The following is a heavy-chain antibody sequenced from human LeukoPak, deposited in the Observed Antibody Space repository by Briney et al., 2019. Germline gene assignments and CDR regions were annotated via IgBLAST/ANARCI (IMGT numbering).Heavy chain of an antibody. D-gene: IGHD2-21*01. Sequence: SETLSLTCAVYGGSFSGYYWSWIRQPPGKGLEWIGEINHSGSTNYNPSLKSRVTISVDTSKNQFSLKLSSVTAADTAVYYCAREGQCGGDCSTAGGGFDPWGQGTLVTVSS. CDR2: INHSGST. CDR3: AREGQCGGDCSTAGGGFDP. J-gene: IGHJ5*02. V-gene: IGHV4-34*01. CDR1: GGSFSGYY.